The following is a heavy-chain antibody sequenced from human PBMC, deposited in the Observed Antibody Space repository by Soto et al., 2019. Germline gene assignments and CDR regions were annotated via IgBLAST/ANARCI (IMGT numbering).Heavy chain of an antibody. CDR2: INPNSGGT. D-gene: IGHD2-15*01. V-gene: IGHV1-2*04. CDR3: ARYGTGGCSGGSCYSTGYYYYGMDV. J-gene: IGHJ6*02. CDR1: GYTFTGYY. Sequence: ASVKVSCKASGYTFTGYYMHWVRQAPGQGLEWMGWINPNSGGTNYAQKFQGWVTITRDTSISTAYMELSRLRSDDTAVYYCARYGTGGCSGGSCYSTGYYYYGMDVWGQGTTVTVSS.